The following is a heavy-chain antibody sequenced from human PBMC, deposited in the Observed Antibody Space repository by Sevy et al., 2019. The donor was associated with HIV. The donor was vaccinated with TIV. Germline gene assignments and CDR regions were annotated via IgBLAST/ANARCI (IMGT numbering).Heavy chain of an antibody. CDR2: IYPDDSDT. CDR3: ARLEQRHCNGAHCYPFDY. Sequence: GESLKISCEGSGYSFTTYWIGWVRQMPGKSLEWMGVIYPDDSDTRYNPSFPGQVTISADKSINTAYLEWSSLKASDTAIYYCARLEQRHCNGAHCYPFDYWGQGTLVTVSS. V-gene: IGHV5-51*01. J-gene: IGHJ4*02. D-gene: IGHD2-21*01. CDR1: GYSFTTYW.